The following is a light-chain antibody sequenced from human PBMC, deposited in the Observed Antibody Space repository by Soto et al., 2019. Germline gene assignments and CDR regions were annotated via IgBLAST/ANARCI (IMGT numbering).Light chain of an antibody. Sequence: HPVLTQSPSASASLGASVKLTCTLSSGHNNYAIAWHQQQPEKGPRYLMKLNSDGSHSKGDGIPDRFSGSSSGAERYLTISSLQSEDEADYYCQTWGTGIVVFGGGTKLTVL. CDR2: LNSDGSH. CDR1: SGHNNYA. J-gene: IGLJ2*01. CDR3: QTWGTGIVV. V-gene: IGLV4-69*01.